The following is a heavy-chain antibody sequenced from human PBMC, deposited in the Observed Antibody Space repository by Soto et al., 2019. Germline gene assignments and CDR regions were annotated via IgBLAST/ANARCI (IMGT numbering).Heavy chain of an antibody. CDR1: GFTFSSYA. CDR2: ISYDGSNK. D-gene: IGHD6-13*01. V-gene: IGHV3-30-3*01. Sequence: QVQLVESGGGVVQPGRSLRLSCAASGFTFSSYAMHWVRQAPGKGLEWVAVISYDGSNKYYADSVKGRFTIFRDNSKNTLYLLMNSLRAEDTAVYYCAREAAGGSMDVWGQGTTVTVSS. CDR3: AREAAGGSMDV. J-gene: IGHJ6*02.